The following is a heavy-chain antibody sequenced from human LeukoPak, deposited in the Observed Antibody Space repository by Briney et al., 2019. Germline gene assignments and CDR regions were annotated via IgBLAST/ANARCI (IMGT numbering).Heavy chain of an antibody. CDR2: INADGSRT. CDR1: GFTFSSYW. CDR3: ARGSVTKGYFYYMDV. D-gene: IGHD4-17*01. V-gene: IGHV3-74*01. J-gene: IGHJ6*03. Sequence: GRSLRLSCAASGFTFSSYWMHWVRQAPGKGQVWVSRINADGSRTNYADSVKGRFTISRDNAKNTLYLQMNSLRADDTAVYYCARGSVTKGYFYYMDVWGKGTTVSVSS.